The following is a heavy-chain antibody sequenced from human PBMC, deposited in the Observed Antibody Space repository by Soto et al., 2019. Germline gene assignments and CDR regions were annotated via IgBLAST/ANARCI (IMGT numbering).Heavy chain of an antibody. J-gene: IGHJ6*04. D-gene: IGHD3-3*01. CDR2: IKYYGSNK. V-gene: IGHV3-30*18. Sequence: GGSLRLSCAASGFTFSSYGMHWVRQAPGRGLERGAVIKYYGSNKYYGDSVKGRFPISRDNSKNTLYLQMNSLRAEDTAVYYCAKEPSYYDFWSCPLPPGMDVWGEGTTVTVSS. CDR3: AKEPSYYDFWSCPLPPGMDV. CDR1: GFTFSSYG.